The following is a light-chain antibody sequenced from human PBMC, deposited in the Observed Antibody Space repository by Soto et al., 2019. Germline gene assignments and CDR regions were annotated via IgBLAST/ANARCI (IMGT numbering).Light chain of an antibody. J-gene: IGKJ5*01. Sequence: EIVMTQSPVTLSVSPGERATLFCRASQSVGSNLACYQQRPGQAPRPLIYGASTRATGIPVRFSGSGSGTEFTLTISGLQSEDFGVYLCQQYNNRPPITFGQGTRLEIK. CDR1: QSVGSN. CDR3: QQYNNRPPIT. CDR2: GAS. V-gene: IGKV3D-15*01.